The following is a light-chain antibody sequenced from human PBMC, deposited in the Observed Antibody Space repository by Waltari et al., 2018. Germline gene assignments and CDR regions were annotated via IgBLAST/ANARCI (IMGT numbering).Light chain of an antibody. CDR2: WAS. CDR3: XQYHXPPXYT. J-gene: IGKJ2*01. CDR1: QSVFYSSTNKDY. V-gene: IGKV4-1*01. Sequence: DIVMTQSPDSLAVSLGARATIKCKSSQSVFYSSTNKDYLAWYQQKPGQPPQLLIYWASTRESGVPDRFSGSGSGTDFTLTISSLQAEDVAVYYCXQYHXPPXYTFXQGTKLXIK.